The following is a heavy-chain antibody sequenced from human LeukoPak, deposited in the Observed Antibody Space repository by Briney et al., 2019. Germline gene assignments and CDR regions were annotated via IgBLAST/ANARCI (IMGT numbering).Heavy chain of an antibody. CDR2: IYYSGST. D-gene: IGHD2-2*01. CDR3: ARGRNGIVVVPAARKNWFDP. CDR1: GGSISSGGYY. J-gene: IGHJ5*02. V-gene: IGHV4-31*03. Sequence: SETLSLTCTVSGGSISSGGYYWSWIRQHPGKGLEWIGYIYYSGSTYYNPSLKSRVTISVDTSKNQFSLKLSSVTAADTAVYYCARGRNGIVVVPAARKNWFDPWGQGTLVTVSS.